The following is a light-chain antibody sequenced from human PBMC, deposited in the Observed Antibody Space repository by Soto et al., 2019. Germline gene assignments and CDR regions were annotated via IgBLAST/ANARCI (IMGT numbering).Light chain of an antibody. V-gene: IGLV2-8*01. CDR3: SSYGGSKV. J-gene: IGLJ2*01. CDR1: SSDVGRYNY. CDR2: EVS. Sequence: QSALTQPPSASGSPGQSVTISCTGTSSDVGRYNYVSWYRQHPGKAPKLMIYEVSKRPSGVPDRFSGSKSGNTASLTVSGLQAEDEADYYCSSYGGSKVFGGGTKLTVL.